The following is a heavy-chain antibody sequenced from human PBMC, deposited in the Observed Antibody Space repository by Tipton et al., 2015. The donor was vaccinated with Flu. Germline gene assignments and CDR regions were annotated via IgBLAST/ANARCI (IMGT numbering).Heavy chain of an antibody. CDR2: INHNGNT. Sequence: TLSLTCTVSGDSVRSSYYWAWIRQPPGRGLEWIGNINHNGNTYHNASLRSRVTISVDTSRNHFSLKLSSVTAADTAVYYCARRNFSNYVSDPKNWFDPWGQGTLVTVSS. V-gene: IGHV4-38-2*02. J-gene: IGHJ5*02. CDR3: ARRNFSNYVSDPKNWFDP. D-gene: IGHD4-11*01. CDR1: GDSVRSSYY.